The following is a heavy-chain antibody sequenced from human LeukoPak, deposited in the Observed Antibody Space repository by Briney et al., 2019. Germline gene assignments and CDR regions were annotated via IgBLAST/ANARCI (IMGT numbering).Heavy chain of an antibody. CDR3: GSRRAYLGGYIGY. V-gene: IGHV1-8*01. J-gene: IGHJ4*02. D-gene: IGHD5-12*01. CDR2: MNPNSGNT. CDR1: GYTFSSYD. Sequence: ASVKVSCKASGYTFSSYDINWVRQATGQGLEWMGWMNPNSGNTGYAQKFQGRLTMTRDTSMSTVYMELSSLRSEDTAVYYCGSRRAYLGGYIGYWGQGTLVTVSS.